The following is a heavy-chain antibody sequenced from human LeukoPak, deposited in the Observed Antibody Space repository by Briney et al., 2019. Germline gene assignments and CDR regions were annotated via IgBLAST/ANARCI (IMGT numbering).Heavy chain of an antibody. V-gene: IGHV3-7*01. J-gene: IGHJ3*02. D-gene: IGHD6-6*01. CDR3: ARVASYAFDI. CDR1: GFTFSDYG. Sequence: GGSLRLSCTVSGFTFSDYGMSWVRQAPGEGLEWVANINQDGSEKDYVDSVMGRFTVSRDNDKNSLYLQVNSLRAEDRAVYYCARVASYAFDIWGQGTMVTVSS. CDR2: INQDGSEK.